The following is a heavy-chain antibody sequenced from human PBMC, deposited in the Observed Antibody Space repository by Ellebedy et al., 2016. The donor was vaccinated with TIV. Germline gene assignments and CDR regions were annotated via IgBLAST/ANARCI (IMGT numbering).Heavy chain of an antibody. J-gene: IGHJ4*02. D-gene: IGHD6-6*01. Sequence: ASVKVSXKASRYTFTSRTLHWVRQAPGQGLVWVGGINPGNGNKKYSPKIQGRVTITMATSASTAYMELSSLRSEDTAVYYCARLGYSSSSSYDSWGQGTLVTVSS. CDR1: RYTFTSRT. V-gene: IGHV1-3*01. CDR3: ARLGYSSSSSYDS. CDR2: INPGNGNK.